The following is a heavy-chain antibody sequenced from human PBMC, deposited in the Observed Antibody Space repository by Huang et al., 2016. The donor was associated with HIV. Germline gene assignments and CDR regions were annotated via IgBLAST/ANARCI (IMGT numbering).Heavy chain of an antibody. CDR2: IRSKASGGTK. CDR1: GFTFGDYA. CDR3: TRENYDFWSGYYKYYFDY. D-gene: IGHD3-3*01. Sequence: EVQLVESGGGLVKPGRSLRLSCTASGFTFGDYAMSWFRQAPGKGLEWVGFIRSKASGGTKEYAAYVKGRFTISRDDSKSIAYLQMNSLKIEDTAVYYCTRENYDFWSGYYKYYFDYWGQGTLVTVSS. J-gene: IGHJ4*02. V-gene: IGHV3-49*05.